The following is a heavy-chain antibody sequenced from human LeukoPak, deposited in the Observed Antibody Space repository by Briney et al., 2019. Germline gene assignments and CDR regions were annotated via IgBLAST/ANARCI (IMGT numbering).Heavy chain of an antibody. CDR1: GGTFNNSA. CDR3: ARRKYTGSDFGAFDI. D-gene: IGHD5-12*01. CDR2: IIPLLGTT. V-gene: IGHV1-69*13. Sequence: GASVKVSCKSSGGTFNNSALSWVRQAPGQGLEWMGGIIPLLGTTNYAPKFQGRVTFTADASTNTAYMELRSLTFEDTAMFYCARRKYTGSDFGAFDIWGQGTLVTVSS. J-gene: IGHJ3*02.